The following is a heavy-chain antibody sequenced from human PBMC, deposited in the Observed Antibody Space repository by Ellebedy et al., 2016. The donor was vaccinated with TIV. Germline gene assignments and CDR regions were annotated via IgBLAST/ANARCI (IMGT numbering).Heavy chain of an antibody. J-gene: IGHJ6*02. D-gene: IGHD3-3*01. CDR1: GYTFTSYG. Sequence: ASVKVSCXASGYTFTSYGIHWVRQAPGQRLEWMGWINAGTGNTKYSPKFEGRVIITRDTPAATAYMELSSLGSEDTAVYYCATREWQDPMDVWGQGTTVTVSS. CDR3: ATREWQDPMDV. CDR2: INAGTGNT. V-gene: IGHV1-3*01.